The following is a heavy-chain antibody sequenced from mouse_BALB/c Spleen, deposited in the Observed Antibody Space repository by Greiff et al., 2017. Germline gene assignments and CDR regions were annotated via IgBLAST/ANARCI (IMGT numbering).Heavy chain of an antibody. CDR1: GYTFTSYV. CDR3: ARSYGSRDYAMDY. CDR2: INPYNDGT. D-gene: IGHD1-1*01. V-gene: IGHV1-14*01. J-gene: IGHJ4*01. Sequence: VQLKQSGPELVKPGASVKMSCKASGYTFTSYVMHWVKQKPGQGLEWIGYINPYNDGTKYNEKFKGKATLTSDKSSSTAYMELSSLTSEDSAVYYCARSYGSRDYAMDYWGQGTSVTVSS.